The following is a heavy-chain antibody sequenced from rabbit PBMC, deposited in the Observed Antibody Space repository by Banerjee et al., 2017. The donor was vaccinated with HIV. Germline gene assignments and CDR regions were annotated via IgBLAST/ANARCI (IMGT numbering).Heavy chain of an antibody. CDR2: IYPGFGVT. V-gene: IGHV1S47*01. CDR1: GIDFSSYG. J-gene: IGHJ2*01. Sequence: QAPLVESGGGLVTLGGSLQLSCKASGIDFSSYGISWVRQAPGKGPEWIACIYPGFGVTNYANSMKGRFTISSDNAQNTVFLQMTSLTASDTATYFCASGYTYGVAGYTSTTYALDPRGQGTLVTVS. CDR3: ASGYTYGVAGYTSTTYALDP. D-gene: IGHD6-1*01.